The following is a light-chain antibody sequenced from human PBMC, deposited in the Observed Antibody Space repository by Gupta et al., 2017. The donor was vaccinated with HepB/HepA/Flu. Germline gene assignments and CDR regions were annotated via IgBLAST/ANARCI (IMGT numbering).Light chain of an antibody. CDR3: QQISSYPLT. V-gene: IGKV1-9*01. CDR2: AAS. Sequence: DIQLTQSPSFLSASVGDRVIITCRASQGISSSLAWFRQKPGRAPNLLIYAASTLESGVPSRFSGSGSGTEFTLTISSLQPEDFATYYCQQISSYPLTFGPGTKVDVK. J-gene: IGKJ3*01. CDR1: QGISSS.